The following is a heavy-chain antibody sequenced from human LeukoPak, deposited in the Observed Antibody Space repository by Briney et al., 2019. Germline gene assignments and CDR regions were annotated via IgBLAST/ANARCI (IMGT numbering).Heavy chain of an antibody. Sequence: QPGGSLRLSCAASGFTFSSYSMNWVRQAPGKGLEWVSYISSSSSTIYYADSVKGRFTISRDNAKNSLYLQMNSLRAEGTAIYYCATYRQVLLPFESWGQGTLVTVSS. CDR1: GFTFSSYS. V-gene: IGHV3-48*01. D-gene: IGHD2-8*02. J-gene: IGHJ4*02. CDR2: ISSSSSTI. CDR3: ATYRQVLLPFES.